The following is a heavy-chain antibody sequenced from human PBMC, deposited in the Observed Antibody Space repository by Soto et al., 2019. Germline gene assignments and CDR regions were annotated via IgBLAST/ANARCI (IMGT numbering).Heavy chain of an antibody. CDR1: GGSVSSGSYY. D-gene: IGHD5-18*01. CDR2: IYYSGST. V-gene: IGHV4-61*01. J-gene: IGHJ6*02. CDR3: ARGSYGYIGYYYYGMDV. Sequence: SETLSLTCTVSGGSVSSGSYYWSWIRQPPGKGLEWIGYIYYSGSTNYNPSLKSRVTISVDTSKNQFSLKLSSVTAADTAVYYCARGSYGYIGYYYYGMDVSGQGTTVTVSS.